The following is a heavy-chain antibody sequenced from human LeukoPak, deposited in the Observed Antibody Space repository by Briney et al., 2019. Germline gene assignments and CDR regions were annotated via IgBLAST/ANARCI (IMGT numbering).Heavy chain of an antibody. CDR1: DGSFRGYY. J-gene: IGHJ5*02. V-gene: IGHV4-34*01. CDR3: ARGRRSGAYYDSSGYPPRWWFDP. Sequence: SETLSLTCAVYDGSFRGYYWSWIRQPPGKGLEWIGEINHSGSTNYNPSLKSRVTISVDTSKNQFSLKLSSVTAADTAVYYCARGRRSGAYYDSSGYPPRWWFDPWGQGTLVTVSS. CDR2: INHSGST. D-gene: IGHD3-22*01.